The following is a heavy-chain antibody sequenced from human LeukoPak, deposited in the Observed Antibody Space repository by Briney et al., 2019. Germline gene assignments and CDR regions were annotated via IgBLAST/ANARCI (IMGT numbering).Heavy chain of an antibody. Sequence: GGSLRLSCAASEFSVGSNYMTWVRQAPGKGLEWVANIKQHGSEKYYVDSVKGRFTISRDNAKNSLYLQMNSLRAEDTAVYYCARVSSKATVRGLITKKNYYYYYMDVWGKGTTVTISS. CDR2: IKQHGSEK. CDR1: EFSVGSNY. V-gene: IGHV3-7*01. CDR3: ARVSSKATVRGLITKKNYYYYYMDV. J-gene: IGHJ6*03. D-gene: IGHD3-10*01.